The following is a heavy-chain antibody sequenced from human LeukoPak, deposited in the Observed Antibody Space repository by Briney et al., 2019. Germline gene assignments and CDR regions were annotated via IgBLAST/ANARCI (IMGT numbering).Heavy chain of an antibody. CDR3: ASGDSGYSYGYSYYYYGMDV. CDR2: IIPIFGIA. V-gene: IGHV1-69*04. D-gene: IGHD5-18*01. CDR1: GGTFSSYA. Sequence: SVKVSCKASGGTFSSYAISWVRQAPGQGLEWMGRIIPIFGIANYAQKFQGRVTITADKSTSTDYMELSSLRSEDTAVYYCASGDSGYSYGYSYYYYGMDVWGQGTTVTVSS. J-gene: IGHJ6*02.